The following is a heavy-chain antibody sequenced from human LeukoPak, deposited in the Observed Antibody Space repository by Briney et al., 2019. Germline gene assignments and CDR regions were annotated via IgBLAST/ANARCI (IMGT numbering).Heavy chain of an antibody. J-gene: IGHJ4*02. Sequence: SETLSLTGAVCGGSFSGYYWRWLRQPPGKGLEWIGKINHSGSTNYKPSLKRRVTISVDTSKNQFSLKLSSVTAADTAVYYCARGQNGSGSCYSPGPPDYWGQGTLVTVSS. V-gene: IGHV4-34*01. CDR1: GGSFSGYY. D-gene: IGHD3-10*01. CDR2: INHSGST. CDR3: ARGQNGSGSCYSPGPPDY.